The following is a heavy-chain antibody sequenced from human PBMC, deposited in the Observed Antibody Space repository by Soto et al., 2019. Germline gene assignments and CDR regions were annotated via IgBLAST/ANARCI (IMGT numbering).Heavy chain of an antibody. CDR3: TTVFDDSSGYPDS. Sequence: EVQLVESGGGLVKPGGSLRLSCAASGFTLSYAWMNWVRQAPGKGLEWVGRIKRKTDGGTTDYAAPVKGRFTISRDDSKNAQYLQMNSLKTEDTAVYYCTTVFDDSSGYPDSWGQGTLVTVSS. D-gene: IGHD3-22*01. V-gene: IGHV3-15*07. CDR2: IKRKTDGGTT. CDR1: GFTLSYAW. J-gene: IGHJ4*02.